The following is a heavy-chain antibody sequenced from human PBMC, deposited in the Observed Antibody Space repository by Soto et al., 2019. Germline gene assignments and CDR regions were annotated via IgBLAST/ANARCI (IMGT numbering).Heavy chain of an antibody. J-gene: IGHJ4*02. Sequence: EVQLVESGGGLVQPGGSLRLSCAASGFTFSNHWMHWVRQAPGKGLVWVSRITSDGSTTTYADSVKGRFTISRDNAKNILYLQLNSLRAEDTALYYCARGYSSGPDYWGQGTLVTVSS. V-gene: IGHV3-74*01. CDR3: ARGYSSGPDY. D-gene: IGHD6-19*01. CDR2: ITSDGSTT. CDR1: GFTFSNHW.